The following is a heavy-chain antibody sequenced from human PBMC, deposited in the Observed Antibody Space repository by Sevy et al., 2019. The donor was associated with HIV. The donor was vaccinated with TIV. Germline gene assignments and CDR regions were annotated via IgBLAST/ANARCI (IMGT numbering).Heavy chain of an antibody. Sequence: SETLSLTCTVSGGSVTTGYWSWIRQPPGKGPEWIGYVYDIGRTAYRPSLKSRVTISLDTTKNQFSLQLNSITAADTAVYYCARVRDYGSGSFSPWFGPWGQGTLVTVSS. V-gene: IGHV4-59*02. D-gene: IGHD3-10*01. J-gene: IGHJ5*02. CDR2: VYDIGRT. CDR3: ARVRDYGSGSFSPWFGP. CDR1: GGSVTTGY.